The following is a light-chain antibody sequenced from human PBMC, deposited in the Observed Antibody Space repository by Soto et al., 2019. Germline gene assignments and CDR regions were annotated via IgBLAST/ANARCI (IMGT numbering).Light chain of an antibody. CDR3: CSYADSSRIYV. CDR1: SSDVGSYNL. V-gene: IGLV2-23*01. CDR2: EGS. J-gene: IGLJ1*01. Sequence: QSALTQPASVSGSPGQSITISCTGTSSDVGSYNLVSWYQQHPGKAPKLMIYEGSKRPSGISNRFSGSKSGNTASPTISGLQAEDEAEYYCCSYADSSRIYVFGSGTKVTVL.